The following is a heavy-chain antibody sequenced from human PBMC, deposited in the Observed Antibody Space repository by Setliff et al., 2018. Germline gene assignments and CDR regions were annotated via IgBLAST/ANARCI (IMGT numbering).Heavy chain of an antibody. CDR1: GLIVSDIH. CDR2: IYNSDST. J-gene: IGHJ5*01. D-gene: IGHD3-16*01. Sequence: TGGSLRLSCVVSGLIVSDIHMTWVRQTPGKGLEWLSVIYNSDSTYYTDSVKGRFTISRDNSKNTVYLQMNNLRADDTAIYYCARDLGNWFDPWGQGTLVTVSS. V-gene: IGHV3-53*01. CDR3: ARDLGNWFDP.